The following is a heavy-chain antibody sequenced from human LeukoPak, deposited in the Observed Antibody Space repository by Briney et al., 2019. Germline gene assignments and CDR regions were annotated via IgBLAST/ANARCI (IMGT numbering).Heavy chain of an antibody. D-gene: IGHD3-10*01. CDR2: INHSGST. CDR1: GGSFSGYY. J-gene: IGHJ4*02. CDR3: ARGSGTRY. Sequence: SETLSLTCAVYGGSFSGYYWSWIRQPPGKGLEWIGKINHSGSTNYNPSLKSRVTISVDTSKNQFSLKLSSVTAADTAVYYCARGSGTRYWGQGTLVTVSS. V-gene: IGHV4-34*01.